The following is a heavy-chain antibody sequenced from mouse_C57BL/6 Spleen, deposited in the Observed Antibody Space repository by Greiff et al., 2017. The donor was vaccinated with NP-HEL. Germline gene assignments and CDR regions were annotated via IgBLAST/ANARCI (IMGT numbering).Heavy chain of an antibody. CDR1: GFTFSSYT. CDR3: ARHDGSSNQAWFAY. D-gene: IGHD1-1*01. V-gene: IGHV5-9*01. J-gene: IGHJ3*01. Sequence: EVQLVESGGGLVKPGGSLKLSCAASGFTFSSYTMSWVRQTPEKRLEWVATISGGGGNTYYPDSVKGRFTISRDNAKNTLYLQMSSLRSEDTALYYCARHDGSSNQAWFAYWGQGTLVTVSA. CDR2: ISGGGGNT.